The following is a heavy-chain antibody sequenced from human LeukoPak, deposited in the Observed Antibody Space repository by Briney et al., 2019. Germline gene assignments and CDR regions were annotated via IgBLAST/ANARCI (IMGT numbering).Heavy chain of an antibody. CDR2: IKEDGSEK. V-gene: IGHV3-7*01. CDR3: ARDLGVATIIE. CDR1: GFTFSSYW. D-gene: IGHD5-24*01. Sequence: GGSLRLSCAASGFTFSSYWMSWVSQAPGKGLEGVANIKEDGSEKYYVDSVKGRFTISRDNAKNSLYLQMYSLRAEDTAVYYCARDLGVATIIEWGQGTLVTVSS. J-gene: IGHJ4*02.